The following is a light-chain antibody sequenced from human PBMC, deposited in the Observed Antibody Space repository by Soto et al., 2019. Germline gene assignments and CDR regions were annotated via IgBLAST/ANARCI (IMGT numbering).Light chain of an antibody. CDR1: QSVSSY. CDR3: HQYGSSHT. V-gene: IGKV3-20*01. Sequence: EIVLTQSAATLSLSPGERATLSCRASQSVSSYLAWYQQKPGQAPRLLIYGASSRAIGIPDRFSGSGSGTDFTLTISRLEPEDFAVYYCHQYGSSHTFGQGTKVDIK. CDR2: GAS. J-gene: IGKJ1*01.